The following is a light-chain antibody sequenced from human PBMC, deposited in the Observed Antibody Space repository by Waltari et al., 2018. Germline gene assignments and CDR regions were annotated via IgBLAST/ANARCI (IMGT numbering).Light chain of an antibody. V-gene: IGLV1-40*01. J-gene: IGLJ2*01. CDR2: GNS. CDR3: QSYDSSLSGSVV. Sequence: QSVLTQPPSVSGAPGQRVTISCTGSSSNIGAGYDVHWYQQLPGTAPKLLIYGNSNRPSGVPDRCSGSKSGTSASLAITGRQAEDEADYYCQSYDSSLSGSVVFGGGTKLTVL. CDR1: SSNIGAGYD.